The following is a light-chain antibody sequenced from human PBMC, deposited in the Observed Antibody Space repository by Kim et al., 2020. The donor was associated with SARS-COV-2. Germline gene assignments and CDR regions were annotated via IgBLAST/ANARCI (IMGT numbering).Light chain of an antibody. J-gene: IGLJ3*02. V-gene: IGLV6-57*01. Sequence: KPLLTSCTPGGGNIAVNYVQCYQQRPGSSPIPVLYEDNQRPPRVPDPFSGSIDSSSNSASLTISGLKTEDEADYYCQSYDGSRGVFGGGTQLTVL. CDR3: QSYDGSRGV. CDR2: EDN. CDR1: GGNIAVNY.